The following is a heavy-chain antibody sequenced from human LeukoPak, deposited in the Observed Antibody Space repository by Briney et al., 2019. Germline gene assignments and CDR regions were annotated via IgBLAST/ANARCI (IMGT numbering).Heavy chain of an antibody. CDR3: ARDRGGLQFDY. Sequence: GGSLRLSCAASGFTFTTYWMTWVRQAPGKGLEFVANIKEDGSVKNYVGSVRGRFTISRDNSRNLLYLQMDSLRAEDTAVYYCARDRGGLQFDYWGQGTLVTVSS. V-gene: IGHV3-7*01. CDR2: IKEDGSVK. J-gene: IGHJ4*02. CDR1: GFTFTTYW. D-gene: IGHD2-15*01.